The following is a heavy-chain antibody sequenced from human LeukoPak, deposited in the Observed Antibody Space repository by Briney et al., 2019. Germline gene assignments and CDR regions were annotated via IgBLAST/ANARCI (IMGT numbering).Heavy chain of an antibody. CDR1: GFTFDDYA. D-gene: IGHD5/OR15-5a*01. V-gene: IGHV3-43*02. Sequence: GGSLRLSCAASGFTFDDYAMHWVRQAPGKGLEWVSLISGDGGSTYYAESVKGRFTISRDNAKNSLYLQMNSLRAEDTAVYYCARAVSVSSYYFDCWGQGTLVTVSS. CDR3: ARAVSVSSYYFDC. CDR2: ISGDGGST. J-gene: IGHJ4*02.